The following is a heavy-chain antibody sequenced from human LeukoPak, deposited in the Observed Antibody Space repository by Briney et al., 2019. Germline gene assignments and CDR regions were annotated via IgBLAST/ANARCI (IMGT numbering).Heavy chain of an antibody. CDR3: ARGLTYYVDWSGYYQGYYFDY. CDR1: GYSISSGYY. CDR2: IYHSGST. J-gene: IGHJ4*02. D-gene: IGHD3-3*01. V-gene: IGHV4-38-2*02. Sequence: PSETLSLTCTVSGYSISSGYYWGWIRQPPGKGLEWIGSIYHSGSTYYNPSLKSRVTISVDTSKNQFSLKLSSVTAADTAVYYCARGLTYYVDWSGYYQGYYFDYWGQGTLVTVSS.